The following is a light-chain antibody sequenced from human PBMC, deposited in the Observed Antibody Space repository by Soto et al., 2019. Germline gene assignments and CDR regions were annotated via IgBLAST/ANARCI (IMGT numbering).Light chain of an antibody. CDR1: RSISRN. Sequence: EMVMTQSPATLSGSPGERVTLSCRASRSISRNLAWYQQKPGQAPRLLIYGASTRATGIPDRFSGSGSVTEFTLTINSLQSEDFAVYYCQPHNNWPVVTFGGGTRVEIK. CDR2: GAS. CDR3: QPHNNWPVVT. J-gene: IGKJ4*01. V-gene: IGKV3-15*01.